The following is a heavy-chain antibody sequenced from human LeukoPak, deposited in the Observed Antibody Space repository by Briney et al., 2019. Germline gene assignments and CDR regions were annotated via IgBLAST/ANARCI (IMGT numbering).Heavy chain of an antibody. Sequence: GGSLRLSCAVSGFTFTSYWMHWVRQAPGKGLEWVANIKGDGSEKYYVDSVRGRFTISRDNAKNSLYLQIDSLRADDTAVYYCAREFSQSWDYWGQGTPVTVSS. J-gene: IGHJ4*02. CDR2: IKGDGSEK. D-gene: IGHD2/OR15-2a*01. CDR3: AREFSQSWDY. V-gene: IGHV3-7*05. CDR1: GFTFTSYW.